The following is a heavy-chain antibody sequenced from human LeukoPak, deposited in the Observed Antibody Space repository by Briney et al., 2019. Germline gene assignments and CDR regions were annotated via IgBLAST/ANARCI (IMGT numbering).Heavy chain of an antibody. D-gene: IGHD3-10*01. J-gene: IGHJ4*02. Sequence: GRSLRLSCAASGFTFSSYGMHWVRQAPGKGLEWVAVISYDGSNKYYADSVKGRFTISRDNAKNSLYLQMNSLRAEDTAVYYCARGSITMVRGVIIEGCFDYWGQGTLVTVSS. CDR3: ARGSITMVRGVIIEGCFDY. V-gene: IGHV3-30*03. CDR1: GFTFSSYG. CDR2: ISYDGSNK.